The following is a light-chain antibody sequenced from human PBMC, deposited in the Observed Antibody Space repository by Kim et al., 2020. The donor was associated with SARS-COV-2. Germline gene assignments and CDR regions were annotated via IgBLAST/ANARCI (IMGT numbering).Light chain of an antibody. CDR3: QQYDRYWA. Sequence: SASIGDSVTITCWASQSISNYLAWYQQRPGQAPKLLVYDASTLNRGVPSRFRGSGSGTEFTLTIGGLQSDDFATYYCQQYDRYWAFGQGTKVDIK. J-gene: IGKJ1*01. V-gene: IGKV1-5*01. CDR1: QSISNY. CDR2: DAS.